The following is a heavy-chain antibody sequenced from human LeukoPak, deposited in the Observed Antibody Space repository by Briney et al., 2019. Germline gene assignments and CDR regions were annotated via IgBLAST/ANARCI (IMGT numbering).Heavy chain of an antibody. CDR1: GGSISSSSYY. D-gene: IGHD2-2*01. J-gene: IGHJ3*02. Sequence: SETLSLTCTVSGGSISSSSYYWGWIRQPPGKGLEWIGSIYYSGSTYYNPSLKSRVTISVDTSKNQFSLKLSSVTAADTAVYYCARPGGYCSSTSCQGDAFDIWGQGTMVTVSS. V-gene: IGHV4-39*01. CDR3: ARPGGYCSSTSCQGDAFDI. CDR2: IYYSGST.